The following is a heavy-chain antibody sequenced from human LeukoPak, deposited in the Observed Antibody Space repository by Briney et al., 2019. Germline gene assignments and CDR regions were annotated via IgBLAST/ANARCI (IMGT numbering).Heavy chain of an antibody. CDR1: GGSISGSSYY. J-gene: IGHJ4*02. D-gene: IGHD3-10*01. CDR3: ARGRAPWLGELLPLSKFDY. CDR2: IYYSGST. V-gene: IGHV4-39*01. Sequence: PSETLSLTCTVSGGSISGSSYYWGWIRQPPGKGLEWIGYIYYSGSTYYNPSLKSRVTISVDTSKNQFSLKLSSVTAADTAVYYCARGRAPWLGELLPLSKFDYWGQGTQVTVSS.